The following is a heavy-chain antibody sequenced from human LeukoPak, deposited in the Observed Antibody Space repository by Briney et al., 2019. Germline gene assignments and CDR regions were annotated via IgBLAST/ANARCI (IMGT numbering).Heavy chain of an antibody. CDR2: IIPIFGKA. V-gene: IGHV1-69*13. Sequence: SVKVSCKASGYTFTRYYMHWVRQAPGQGLEWMGGIIPIFGKANYAQKFQGRVTITADESTSTAYMELSSLRSEDTAVYYCARVSYDSSGYYSHWGQGTLVTVSS. CDR1: GYTFTRYY. CDR3: ARVSYDSSGYYSH. J-gene: IGHJ4*02. D-gene: IGHD3-22*01.